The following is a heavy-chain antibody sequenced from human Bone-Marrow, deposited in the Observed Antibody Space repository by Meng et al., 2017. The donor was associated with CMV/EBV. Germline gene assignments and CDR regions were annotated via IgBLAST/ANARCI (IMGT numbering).Heavy chain of an antibody. V-gene: IGHV4-59*01. CDR2: IYYSGST. D-gene: IGHD6-6*01. Sequence: ESLEISCTVSGGSISSYYWSWIRQPPGKGLEWIGYIYYSGSTNYNPSLKSRVTISVDTSKNQFSLKLSSVTAADTAVYYCAREGGIAARPYYYYGMDVWGQGTTVTVSS. CDR1: GGSISSYY. CDR3: AREGGIAARPYYYYGMDV. J-gene: IGHJ6*02.